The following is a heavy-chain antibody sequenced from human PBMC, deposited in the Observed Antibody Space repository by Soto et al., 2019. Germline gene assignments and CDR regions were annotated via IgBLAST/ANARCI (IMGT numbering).Heavy chain of an antibody. J-gene: IGHJ6*02. CDR2: IKQDGSEK. Sequence: GGSLRLSCGASGFTFSSYWMSWVRQAPGKGLEWVANIKQDGSEKYYVDSVKGRFTISRDNAKNSLYLQMNSLRAEDTAVYYCAMEGAAAGYYGMDVWGQGTTVTVSS. D-gene: IGHD6-13*01. CDR3: AMEGAAAGYYGMDV. CDR1: GFTFSSYW. V-gene: IGHV3-7*04.